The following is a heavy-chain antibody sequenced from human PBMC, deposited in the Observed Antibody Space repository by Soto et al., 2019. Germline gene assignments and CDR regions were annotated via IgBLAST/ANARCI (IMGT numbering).Heavy chain of an antibody. CDR2: MYNTGST. J-gene: IGHJ6*02. CDR3: ARDLWGYCGTDCYPLDV. CDR1: GGSISGYY. D-gene: IGHD2-21*02. Sequence: QVQLQESGPGLVKPSETLSLTCTVSGGSISGYYWSWIRQPPGKGLEWIGYMYNTGSTVYNPSFKSPATISVNXSXNEXSLKLNSVTAADTAVYYCARDLWGYCGTDCYPLDVWGQGTTVTVSS. V-gene: IGHV4-59*01.